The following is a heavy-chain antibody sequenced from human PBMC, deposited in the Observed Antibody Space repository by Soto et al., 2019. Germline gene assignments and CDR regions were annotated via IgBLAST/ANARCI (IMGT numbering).Heavy chain of an antibody. CDR3: ARERVYDDRSGSLRARLISGYFDL. D-gene: IGHD3-22*01. CDR2: INHSGST. Sequence: PSETLSLTCAVYGGSFSGYYWSWIRQPPGKGLEWIGEINHSGSTNYNPSLKSRVTISVDMSKNQFSLKLSSVTAADTAVYYCARERVYDDRSGSLRARLISGYFDLWGQGALVSVYS. V-gene: IGHV4-34*01. CDR1: GGSFSGYY. J-gene: IGHJ4*02.